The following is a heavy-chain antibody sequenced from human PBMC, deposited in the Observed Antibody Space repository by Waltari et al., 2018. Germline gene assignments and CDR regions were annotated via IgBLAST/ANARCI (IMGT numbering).Heavy chain of an antibody. CDR3: AREDTAIPLFDY. V-gene: IGHV3-30*04. J-gene: IGHJ4*02. D-gene: IGHD5-18*01. CDR1: GFTFSSYA. CDR2: ISKDGSNK. Sequence: QVQLVESGGGVVQPGRSLRLSCAASGFTFSSYAMHWVRQAPGKGLEWVAVISKDGSNKYYVDSVKGRFTISRDNSKNTLYLQMNSLRAEDTAVYYCAREDTAIPLFDYWGQGTLVTVSS.